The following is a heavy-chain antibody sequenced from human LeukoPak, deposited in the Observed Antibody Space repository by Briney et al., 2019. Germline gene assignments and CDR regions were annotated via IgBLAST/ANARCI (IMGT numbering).Heavy chain of an antibody. CDR1: GFTFSSYG. D-gene: IGHD5-24*01. V-gene: IGHV3-30*02. CDR2: IRYDGSNK. J-gene: IGHJ4*02. Sequence: GGSLRLSCAASGFTFSSYGMHWVRQAPGKGPEWVAFIRYDGSNKCYADSVKGRFTISRDNSKNTLYLQMNSLRAEDTAVYYCAKDLRVEMATIGSDFDYWGQGTLVTVSS. CDR3: AKDLRVEMATIGSDFDY.